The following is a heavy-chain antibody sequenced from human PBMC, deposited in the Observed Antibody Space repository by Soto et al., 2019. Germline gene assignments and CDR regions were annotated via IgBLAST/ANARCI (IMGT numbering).Heavy chain of an antibody. Sequence: QVQLQESGPGLVKPSQTLSLTCTVSGGSINSGDYYWSWIRQPPGKGLEWIGYIYYSGSTYYNPSLRSRVTISIDTSKNQFSLKLSSVTAADTAVYYCARAYYGSGREDAFDIWGQGTMVTVSS. CDR1: GGSINSGDYY. V-gene: IGHV4-30-4*01. D-gene: IGHD3-10*01. CDR3: ARAYYGSGREDAFDI. J-gene: IGHJ3*02. CDR2: IYYSGST.